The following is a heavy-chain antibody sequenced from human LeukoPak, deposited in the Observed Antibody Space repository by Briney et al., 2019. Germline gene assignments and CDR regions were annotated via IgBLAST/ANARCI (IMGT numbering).Heavy chain of an antibody. CDR3: ARSWYYYDSSGQQERAFDI. V-gene: IGHV1-18*01. Sequence: ASVKVSCKASGGTFSSYDISWVRQAPGQGLEWMGWISAYNGNTNYAQKLQGRVTMTTDTSTSTAYMELRSLRSDDTAVYYCARSWYYYDSSGQQERAFDIWDQGTMVTVSS. CDR1: GGTFSSYD. CDR2: ISAYNGNT. D-gene: IGHD3-22*01. J-gene: IGHJ3*02.